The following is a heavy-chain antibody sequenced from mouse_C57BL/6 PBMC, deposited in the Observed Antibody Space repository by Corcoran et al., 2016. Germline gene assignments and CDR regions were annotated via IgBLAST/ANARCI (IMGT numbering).Heavy chain of an antibody. CDR2: IYPRSGNT. CDR3: ARSGTGYAMDY. V-gene: IGHV1-81*01. D-gene: IGHD4-1*01. J-gene: IGHJ4*01. Sequence: QVQLQQSGAELARPGASVKLSCTASGYTFTSYGISWVKQRTGQGLEWIGEIYPRSGNTYYNEKFKGKATLTADKSSSTAYMELRSLTSEDSAVYFCARSGTGYAMDYWGQGTSVTVSS. CDR1: GYTFTSYG.